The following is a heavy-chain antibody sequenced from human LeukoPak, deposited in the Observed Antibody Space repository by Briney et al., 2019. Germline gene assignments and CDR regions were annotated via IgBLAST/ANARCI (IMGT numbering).Heavy chain of an antibody. CDR2: IYYSGST. Sequence: SETLSLTCPVSGGSLSSYYWSWVRQPPGKGLEWVGYIYYSGSTNYNPSLKSRVAISVDTSKIQFPLMRTSVTAADTAVYYCARCVAGPADGWFDPWGQGTLVTVSS. J-gene: IGHJ5*02. CDR3: ARCVAGPADGWFDP. V-gene: IGHV4-59*08. CDR1: GGSLSSYY. D-gene: IGHD6-19*01.